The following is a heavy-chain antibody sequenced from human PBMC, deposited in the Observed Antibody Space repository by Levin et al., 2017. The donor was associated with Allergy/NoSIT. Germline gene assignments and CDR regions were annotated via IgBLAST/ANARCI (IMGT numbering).Heavy chain of an antibody. CDR3: AKDLGDDWYFDL. D-gene: IGHD2-21*02. J-gene: IGHJ2*01. CDR1: GFTFSNYA. Sequence: SGGSLRLSCAASGFTFSNYAMSWVRRAPGKGLEWVSTLTTSGSSTYYADSVKGRFAISRDNSKNTLFLQMNSLRPEDTAVYYCAKDLGDDWYFDLWGRGTLVTVSS. V-gene: IGHV3-23*01. CDR2: LTTSGSST.